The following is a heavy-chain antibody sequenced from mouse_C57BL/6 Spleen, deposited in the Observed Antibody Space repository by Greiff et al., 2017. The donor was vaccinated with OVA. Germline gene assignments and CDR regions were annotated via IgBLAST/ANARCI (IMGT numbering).Heavy chain of an antibody. Sequence: VQLKESGGGLVKPGGSLKLSCAASGFTFSSYAMSWVRQTPEKRLEWVATISDGGSYTYYPDNVKGRFTISRDNAKNNLYLQMSHLKSEDTAMYYCARDRLYYDYDGYAMDYWGQGTSVTVSS. D-gene: IGHD2-4*01. CDR1: GFTFSSYA. CDR3: ARDRLYYDYDGYAMDY. CDR2: ISDGGSYT. V-gene: IGHV5-4*01. J-gene: IGHJ4*01.